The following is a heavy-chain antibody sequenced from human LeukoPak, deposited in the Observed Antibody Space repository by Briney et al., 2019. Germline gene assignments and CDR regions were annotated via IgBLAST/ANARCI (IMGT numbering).Heavy chain of an antibody. V-gene: IGHV4-61*02. J-gene: IGHJ6*03. CDR1: GVSISSGSSY. CDR3: ARDGCGGSCFHYYYYYMDV. D-gene: IGHD2-15*01. CDR2: IYTSGST. Sequence: PSQTLSLTCTVSGVSISSGSSYWSWIRQPAGKGLEWIGRIYTSGSTNYNPSLKSRVTISVDTSKNQFSLKLSSVTAADTAVYYCARDGCGGSCFHYYYYYMDVWGKGTTVTISS.